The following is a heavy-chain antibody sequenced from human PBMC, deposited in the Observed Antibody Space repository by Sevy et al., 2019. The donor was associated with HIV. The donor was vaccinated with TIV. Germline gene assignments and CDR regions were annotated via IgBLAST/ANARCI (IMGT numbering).Heavy chain of an antibody. CDR1: GYTFTGYY. J-gene: IGHJ4*02. D-gene: IGHD5-12*01. Sequence: ASVKVSCKASGYTFTGYYMHWVRQAPGQGLEWMGRINPNSGGTNYAQKFQGRVTMTRDTSISTAYMELSRLRSDDTAVYYCASLEMATPLDFDYWGQRTLVTVSS. CDR3: ASLEMATPLDFDY. CDR2: INPNSGGT. V-gene: IGHV1-2*06.